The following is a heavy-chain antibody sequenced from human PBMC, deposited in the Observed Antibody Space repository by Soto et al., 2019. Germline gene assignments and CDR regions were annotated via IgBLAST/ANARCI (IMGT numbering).Heavy chain of an antibody. Sequence: SETLSLTCTVSGGSINSGVYYWSWIRQHPGKGLEWIGYIFYSGTTYYNPSLKSRVTISVDTSKNQFSLRLTSVTAADTAVYYCARSVDPWGQGTLVTVSS. CDR1: GGSINSGVYY. CDR2: IFYSGTT. V-gene: IGHV4-31*03. CDR3: ARSVDP. J-gene: IGHJ5*02.